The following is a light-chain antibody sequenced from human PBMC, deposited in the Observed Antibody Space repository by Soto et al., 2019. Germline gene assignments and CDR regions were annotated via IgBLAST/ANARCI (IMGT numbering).Light chain of an antibody. V-gene: IGKV3-20*01. CDR1: QSVSSNF. J-gene: IGKJ1*01. CDR3: QQYGSSPRT. Sequence: EIVMTQSPGTLSLSPGERATLSCRASQSVSSNFLAWYQQRPGQAPRLLMDGASSRAAGIPDRFSGSGSGTDFTLTISRLEPEDFAVFYCQQYGSSPRTFGQGTKVEIK. CDR2: GAS.